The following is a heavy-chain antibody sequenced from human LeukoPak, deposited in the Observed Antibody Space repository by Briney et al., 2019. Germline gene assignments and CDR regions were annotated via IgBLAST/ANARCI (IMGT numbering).Heavy chain of an antibody. CDR3: AKVTVGYGGPFDI. CDR1: GFTFSNYD. D-gene: IGHD4-23*01. CDR2: ITGSSRTT. V-gene: IGHV3-23*01. Sequence: GGTLRLFCAASGFTFSNYDVSWGREAPGRGLEWGSGITGSSRTTNYADPVKGRFTISRDNSKNTLYLQMNSLRADDTAVYYCAKVTVGYGGPFDIWGQGTMVTVSS. J-gene: IGHJ3*02.